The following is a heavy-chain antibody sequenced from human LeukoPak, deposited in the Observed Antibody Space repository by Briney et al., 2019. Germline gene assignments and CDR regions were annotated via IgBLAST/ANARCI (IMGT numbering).Heavy chain of an antibody. CDR2: ISPSGGSA. V-gene: IGHV1-46*01. Sequence: GASVKVSCKASGYTFTGYYMHWVRQAPGQGLEWMGIISPSGGSATYAQKFQGRVTMTRDTSITTAYMELSSLRSDDTAVYYCARDVGEYCSSTNCYASHYWGQGTLVTVSS. CDR1: GYTFTGYY. D-gene: IGHD2-2*01. J-gene: IGHJ4*02. CDR3: ARDVGEYCSSTNCYASHY.